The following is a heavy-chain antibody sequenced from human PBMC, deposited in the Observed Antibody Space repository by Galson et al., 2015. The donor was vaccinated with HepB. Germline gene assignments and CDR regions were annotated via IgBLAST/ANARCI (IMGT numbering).Heavy chain of an antibody. Sequence: SLRLSCAASGFTFSSYSMNWVRQAPGKGLEWVSYISSSSSTIYYADAVRGRFTISRDNAKNSLYLQMNSLRDEDTAVYYCARVESDYSNYFDYWGQGTLVTVSS. CDR3: ARVESDYSNYFDY. J-gene: IGHJ4*02. CDR1: GFTFSSYS. V-gene: IGHV3-48*02. D-gene: IGHD4-11*01. CDR2: ISSSSSTI.